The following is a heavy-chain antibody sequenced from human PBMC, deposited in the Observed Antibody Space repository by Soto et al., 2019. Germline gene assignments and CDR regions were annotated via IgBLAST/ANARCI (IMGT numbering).Heavy chain of an antibody. D-gene: IGHD3-3*01. J-gene: IGHJ5*02. CDR1: GYTFTSYG. CDR2: ISAYNGNT. CDR3: ARGPGYDFWSGYKNWFDP. Sequence: ASVKVSCKASGYTFTSYGISWVRQAPGQGLEWMGWISAYNGNTNYAQKLQGRVTMTTDTSTSTAYMELRSLRSYDTAVYYCARGPGYDFWSGYKNWFDPWGQGTLVTVSS. V-gene: IGHV1-18*01.